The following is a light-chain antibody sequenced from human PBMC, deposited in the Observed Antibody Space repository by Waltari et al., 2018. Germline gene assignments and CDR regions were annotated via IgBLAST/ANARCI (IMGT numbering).Light chain of an antibody. CDR3: QQRSDWLLT. Sequence: EIGLRQSPATLSLSPRERATLPFRASQCVRSDLHWYQQKSGQAPRLPIYDASNRATGIPARFSGGGSGTDFTLTISSLEPEDFAVYYCQQRSDWLLTFGGGPRWRSN. CDR2: DAS. J-gene: IGKJ4*01. CDR1: QCVRSD. V-gene: IGKV3-11*01.